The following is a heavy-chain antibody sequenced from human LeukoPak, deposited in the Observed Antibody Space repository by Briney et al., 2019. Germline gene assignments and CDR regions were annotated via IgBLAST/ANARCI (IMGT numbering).Heavy chain of an antibody. CDR2: VNPNSGGT. J-gene: IGHJ4*02. Sequence: ASVKVSCKASGYTFTGYYMHWVRQAPGQGLEWMGWVNPNSGGTNYAQKFQGRVTMTRDTSISTAYMELSRLRSDDTAVYYCAARLAVAGYFDYWGQGTLVTVSS. D-gene: IGHD6-19*01. V-gene: IGHV1-2*02. CDR1: GYTFTGYY. CDR3: AARLAVAGYFDY.